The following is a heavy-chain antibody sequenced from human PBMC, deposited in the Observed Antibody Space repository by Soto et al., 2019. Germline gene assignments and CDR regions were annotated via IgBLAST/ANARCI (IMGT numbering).Heavy chain of an antibody. CDR3: ARESGSYHFDY. Sequence: HPGGSLRLSCAASGFTFRSYAMHWVRQAPGKGLEWVAAIWSDGSNKYYVDSVKGRFTISRDNSKNTLYLQMNSLTVEDTAVYYCARESGSYHFDYWGQGTPVTVSS. CDR1: GFTFRSYA. CDR2: IWSDGSNK. V-gene: IGHV3-33*08. J-gene: IGHJ4*02. D-gene: IGHD1-26*01.